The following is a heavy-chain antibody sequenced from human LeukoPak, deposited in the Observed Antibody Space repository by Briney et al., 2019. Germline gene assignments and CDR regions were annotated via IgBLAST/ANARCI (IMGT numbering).Heavy chain of an antibody. V-gene: IGHV4-4*07. CDR3: ARGGHDYGDFARYYYYMDV. CDR1: GGSISSYY. D-gene: IGHD4-17*01. J-gene: IGHJ6*03. CDR2: IYTGGST. Sequence: PSETLSLTCTVSGGSISSYYWSWIRQPAGKGLEWIGRIYTGGSTNYNPSLKSRVTISVDKTKNQFSLKLSSVTAADTAVYYCARGGHDYGDFARYYYYMDVWGKGTTVTVSS.